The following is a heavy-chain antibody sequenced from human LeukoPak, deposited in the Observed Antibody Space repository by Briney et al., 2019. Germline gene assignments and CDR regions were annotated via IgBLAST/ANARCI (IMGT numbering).Heavy chain of an antibody. V-gene: IGHV3-49*04. CDR2: IRSKTHGGTT. Sequence: GGSLRLSCTASGFTFGDYAMSWARQAPGKGLEWVGFIRSKTHGGTTEYAASVKGRFVISRDDSRSIAYLQMNSLKTEDTAVYYCTRAPSLSWFDPWGQGTLVTVSP. D-gene: IGHD3-10*01. CDR3: TRAPSLSWFDP. J-gene: IGHJ5*02. CDR1: GFTFGDYA.